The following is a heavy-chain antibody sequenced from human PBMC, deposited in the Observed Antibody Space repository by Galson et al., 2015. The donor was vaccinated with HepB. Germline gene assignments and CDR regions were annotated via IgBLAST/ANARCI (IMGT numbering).Heavy chain of an antibody. CDR3: AREGAFARDAFDI. CDR1: GGSISSYY. CDR2: IDYSGST. Sequence: QVQLQESGPGLVRPSETLSLTCTISGGSISSYYWSWIRQPPGKGLEWIGYIDYSGSTNYNPSLKSRVTISVDTSKNHFSLRLSSVTAADTAVYYCAREGAFARDAFDIWGQGTMVTVSS. V-gene: IGHV4-59*01. D-gene: IGHD3-16*01. J-gene: IGHJ3*02.